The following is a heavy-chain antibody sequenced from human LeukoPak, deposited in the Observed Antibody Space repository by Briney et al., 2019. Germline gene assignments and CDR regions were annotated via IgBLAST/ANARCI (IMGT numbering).Heavy chain of an antibody. CDR3: ARVQWLVGGVGYYYGMDV. Sequence: ASVKVSCKASGYTFTGYYMHWVRQAPGQGLEWMGRINPNSGGTNYAQKFQGRVTMTRDTSISTAYMELSRLRSDDTAVYYCARVQWLVGGVGYYYGMDVWGQGTTVTVSS. CDR1: GYTFTGYY. D-gene: IGHD6-19*01. J-gene: IGHJ6*02. V-gene: IGHV1-2*06. CDR2: INPNSGGT.